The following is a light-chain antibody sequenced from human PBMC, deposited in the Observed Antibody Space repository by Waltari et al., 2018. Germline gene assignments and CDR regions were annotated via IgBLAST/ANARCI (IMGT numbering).Light chain of an antibody. CDR1: TGIGGNSDF. CDR2: ELT. CDR3: CSYVQKDIWL. Sequence: QSALTQPASVSGAPGQSITISCSAVTGIGGNSDFVSWYQHHPGKVPKLLMYELTKRPPCICDRFTGHKSGNTAVLSVSGLQADDEAYYYCCSYVQKDIWLFGRGTKVTVL. V-gene: IGLV2-23*02. J-gene: IGLJ3*02.